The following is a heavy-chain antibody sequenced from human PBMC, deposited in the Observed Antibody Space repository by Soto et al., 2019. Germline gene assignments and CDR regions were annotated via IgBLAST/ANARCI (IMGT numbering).Heavy chain of an antibody. D-gene: IGHD3-10*01. CDR2: INGDGRTT. V-gene: IGHV3-74*01. CDR3: VKSSTGTYGLFDY. CDR1: GFTFSSYW. J-gene: IGHJ4*02. Sequence: GGSLRLSCAASGFTFSSYWMHWVRQVPGKGLVWVSRINGDGRTTNYADSMKGRFTISRDNAKNTLFLQMNTLRAEDTALYYCVKSSTGTYGLFDYWGQGTLVTVSS.